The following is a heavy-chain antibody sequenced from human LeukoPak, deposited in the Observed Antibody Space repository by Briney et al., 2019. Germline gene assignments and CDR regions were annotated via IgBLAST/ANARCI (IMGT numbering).Heavy chain of an antibody. D-gene: IGHD2-2*01. CDR1: GFTFSSYG. Sequence: GGSLRLSCATSGFTFSSYGMYWVRQAPGKGLEWVAVIWYDGTNKYYGDSVKGRFTISRDDSRNTVYLQMNSLRADDTAVYYCARADCSTTSCYAANDYWGQGTLVTVSS. CDR3: ARADCSTTSCYAANDY. CDR2: IWYDGTNK. J-gene: IGHJ4*02. V-gene: IGHV3-33*01.